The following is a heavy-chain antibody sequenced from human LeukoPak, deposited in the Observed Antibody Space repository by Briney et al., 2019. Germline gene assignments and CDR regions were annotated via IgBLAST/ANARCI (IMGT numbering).Heavy chain of an antibody. Sequence: QSGGSLRLSCAASGITFSTYAMSWVRQAPGKGLEWVSGISWNSGSIGYADSVKGRFTISRDNAKNSLYLRMNSLRAEDTALYYCAKSTVEMAPNDAFDIWGQGTMVTVSS. J-gene: IGHJ3*02. D-gene: IGHD5-24*01. CDR2: ISWNSGSI. CDR1: GITFSTYA. CDR3: AKSTVEMAPNDAFDI. V-gene: IGHV3-9*01.